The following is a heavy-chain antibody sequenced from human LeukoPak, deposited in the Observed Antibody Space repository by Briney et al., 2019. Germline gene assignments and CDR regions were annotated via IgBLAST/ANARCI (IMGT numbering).Heavy chain of an antibody. CDR2: IYYSGST. CDR3: ARLRYSDWYFDL. J-gene: IGHJ2*01. CDR1: GGSVSSGSYY. D-gene: IGHD3-9*01. V-gene: IGHV4-61*01. Sequence: SETLSLTCTVSGGSVSSGSYYWSWIRQPPGKGLEWIGYIYYSGSTNYNPSLKSRVTISVDTSKNQFSLKLSSVTAADTAVYYCARLRYSDWYFDLWGRGTLVTVSS.